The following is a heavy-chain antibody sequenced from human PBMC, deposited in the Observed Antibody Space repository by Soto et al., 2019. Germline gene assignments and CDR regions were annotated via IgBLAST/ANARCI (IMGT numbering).Heavy chain of an antibody. J-gene: IGHJ4*02. Sequence: QVQLVESGGGVVQPGRSLRLSCAASGFTFSSYGMHWVRQAPGKGLEWVAVISYDGSNKYYADSVKGRFTISRDNSKNTLYLQMNSLRAEYTSVYYCAKDDPQYYDFWSGYYTYNDYWGQGTLVTVSS. D-gene: IGHD3-3*01. CDR2: ISYDGSNK. CDR1: GFTFSSYG. CDR3: AKDDPQYYDFWSGYYTYNDY. V-gene: IGHV3-30*18.